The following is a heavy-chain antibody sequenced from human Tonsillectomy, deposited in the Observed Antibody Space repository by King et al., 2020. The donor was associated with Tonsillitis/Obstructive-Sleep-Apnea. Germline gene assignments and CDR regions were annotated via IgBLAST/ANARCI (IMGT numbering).Heavy chain of an antibody. CDR3: ARVDVTGTTVVFDY. V-gene: IGHV4-34*01. Sequence: VQLQQWGAGLLKPSETLSLTCAVYGGSFSGYYWSWIRQPPGKGLEWIGEINHSATTNHNPSLKSRVTISVDTSKNQFSLKLSSVTAADTAVYYCARVDVTGTTVVFDYWGQGTLVTVSS. CDR1: GGSFSGYY. D-gene: IGHD1-7*01. J-gene: IGHJ4*02. CDR2: INHSATT.